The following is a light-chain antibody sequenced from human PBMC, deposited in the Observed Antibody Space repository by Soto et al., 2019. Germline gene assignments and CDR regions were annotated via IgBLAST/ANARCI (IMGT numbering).Light chain of an antibody. J-gene: IGKJ1*01. CDR3: QKYNRTPRT. CDR2: EAS. V-gene: IGKV1-27*01. Sequence: DFQMTQSPSSLPASVGDRVTITCRASQDISDHLAWYQHKPGKVPKLLIYEASTLQPGVPSRFSGGGSGTDFTLTISSLQPEDVATYYCQKYNRTPRTFGQGTKVELK. CDR1: QDISDH.